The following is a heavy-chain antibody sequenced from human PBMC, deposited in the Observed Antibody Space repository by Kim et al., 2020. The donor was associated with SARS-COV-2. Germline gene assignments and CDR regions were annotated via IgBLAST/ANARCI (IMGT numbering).Heavy chain of an antibody. CDR1: GGSISSSSYY. Sequence: SDTLSLTCTVSGGSISSSSYYWGWIRQPPGKGLEWIGSIYYSGSTYYNPSLKSRVTISVDTSKNQFSLKLSSVTAADTAVYYCARLGPLMAFDIWGQGTMVTVSS. CDR2: IYYSGST. D-gene: IGHD3-16*01. CDR3: ARLGPLMAFDI. J-gene: IGHJ3*02. V-gene: IGHV4-39*01.